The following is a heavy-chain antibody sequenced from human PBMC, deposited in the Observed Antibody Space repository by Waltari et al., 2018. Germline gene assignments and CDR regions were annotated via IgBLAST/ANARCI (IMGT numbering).Heavy chain of an antibody. CDR2: IHSVGST. J-gene: IGHJ4*02. D-gene: IGHD3-10*01. V-gene: IGHV4-59*01. CDR3: ARISLAISATRGHFDY. CDR1: GGSISGSY. Sequence: QVQLQESGPGLVKPSETLSLTCTVSGGSISGSYWGWIRQPPGKGLEWIGYIHSVGSTKYNPSFQSQITISVDTSKNQFPLKLTSVTAADTAVYYCARISLAISATRGHFDYWGQGILVTVSS.